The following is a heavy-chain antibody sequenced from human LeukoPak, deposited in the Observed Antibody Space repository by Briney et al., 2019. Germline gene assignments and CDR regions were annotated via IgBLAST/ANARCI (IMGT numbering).Heavy chain of an antibody. Sequence: GGSLRLSCEGSGLRFSGYWMHWVCQAPGKGLVWVSRVQDDERSASYGDSVKGRFTISKDNAKNILYLQMDGLRVEDTAVYYCVRGHVGTIFGVIPVNPLGYWGQGTLVTVSS. CDR2: VQDDERSA. CDR3: VRGHVGTIFGVIPVNPLGY. J-gene: IGHJ4*02. V-gene: IGHV3-74*01. CDR1: GLRFSGYW. D-gene: IGHD3-3*01.